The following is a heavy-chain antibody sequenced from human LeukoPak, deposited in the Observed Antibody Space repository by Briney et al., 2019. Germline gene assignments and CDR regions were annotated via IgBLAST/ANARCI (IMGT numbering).Heavy chain of an antibody. V-gene: IGHV4-39*01. CDR1: GGSISSSSYY. D-gene: IGHD2-8*01. Sequence: SETLSLTCTVSGGSISSSSYYWGWIRQPPGKGLEWIGSIYYSGSTYYNPSLKSRVTISIDTSKNQFSLTVSSVNAADTAVYYCSSTHCTNGVCFMVYWGQGTLVTVSS. J-gene: IGHJ4*02. CDR3: SSTHCTNGVCFMVY. CDR2: IYYSGST.